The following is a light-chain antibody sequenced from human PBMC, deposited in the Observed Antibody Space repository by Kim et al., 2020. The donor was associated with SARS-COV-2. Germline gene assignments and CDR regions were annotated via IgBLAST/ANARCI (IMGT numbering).Light chain of an antibody. V-gene: IGKV1-39*01. CDR2: AAS. J-gene: IGKJ2*01. CDR1: QSISSY. Sequence: SASVGERVTITCRASQSISSYLNWYQQKPWTAPKLLIYAASSVQSGVPSRFSGSGSGTDFTLTISSLQPEDFATYSCQQSFSTPRTFGQGTKLEI. CDR3: QQSFSTPRT.